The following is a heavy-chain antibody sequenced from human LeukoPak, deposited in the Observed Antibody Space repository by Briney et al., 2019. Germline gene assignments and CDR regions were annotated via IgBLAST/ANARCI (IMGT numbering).Heavy chain of an antibody. CDR3: VRDGGFYYTASPNSWFDP. CDR1: GFSISSDDC. D-gene: IGHD2-15*01. Sequence: SETLSLTCLVSGFSISSDDCWGWIRQPPGKGLEWIGSISNRGSPYYNPSLKSRVTMSVDTPNNHFSLRLSPVTAADTAVYYCVRDGGFYYTASPNSWFDPWGQGTLVTVSS. CDR2: ISNRGSP. J-gene: IGHJ5*02. V-gene: IGHV4-38-2*02.